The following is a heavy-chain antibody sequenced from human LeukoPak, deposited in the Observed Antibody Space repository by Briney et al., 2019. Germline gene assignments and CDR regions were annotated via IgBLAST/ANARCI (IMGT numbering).Heavy chain of an antibody. J-gene: IGHJ4*02. CDR3: ARDPYGSGDGYFDY. D-gene: IGHD3-10*01. CDR1: GFTFSDHG. CDR2: TWYNGSKK. Sequence: GRSLRLSCAASGFTFSDHGMHWVRQAPDKGLEWAAITWYNGSKKYYAESVKGRFTISRDNSKNTLYLQMSSLRAEDTAVYYCARDPYGSGDGYFDYWGQGTLVTVSS. V-gene: IGHV3-33*01.